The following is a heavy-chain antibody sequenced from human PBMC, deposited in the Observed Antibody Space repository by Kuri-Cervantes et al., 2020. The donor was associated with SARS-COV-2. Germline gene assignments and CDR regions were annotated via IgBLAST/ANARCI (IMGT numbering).Heavy chain of an antibody. D-gene: IGHD6-19*01. CDR3: ARGLAQWLGRYYYYMDV. Sequence: ASVKVSCKASGYNFTGYFIHWVRQAPGQRLDWLGWINPNNGDTVYAQKFQGRVTMTRDTSISTAYMELSRLRSDDTAVYYCARGLAQWLGRYYYYMDVWGKGTTVTVSS. CDR1: GYNFTGYF. CDR2: INPNNGDT. V-gene: IGHV1-2*02. J-gene: IGHJ6*03.